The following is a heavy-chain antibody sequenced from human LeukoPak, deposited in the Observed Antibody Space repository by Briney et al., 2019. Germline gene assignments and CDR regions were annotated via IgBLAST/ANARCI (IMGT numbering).Heavy chain of an antibody. J-gene: IGHJ4*02. V-gene: IGHV4-61*02. CDR2: IYTSGST. D-gene: IGHD4-17*01. CDR1: GGSISSGSYY. Sequence: PSQTLSHTCTVSGGSISSGSYYWSWIRQPAGKGLEWIGRIYTSGSTNYNPSLKSRVTTSVDTSKNEFSLNLSSVTAADTAVYYCARAGTNLGDYDYWGQGTLVTVSS. CDR3: ARAGTNLGDYDY.